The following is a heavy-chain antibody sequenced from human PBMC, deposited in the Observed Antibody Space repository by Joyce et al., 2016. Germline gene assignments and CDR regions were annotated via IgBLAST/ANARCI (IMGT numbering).Heavy chain of an antibody. CDR2: IYGHGNP. J-gene: IGHJ3*01. CDR1: GASISSHY. Sequence: QVHLQESGPGLVKPSETLSLICSVSGASISSHYRSWIRQPAGKSPEWIGRIYGHGNPKYNPSLQNRVTMSVDTFKNQFSLKLTSVSAADTATYYCARFVAYCYTDNCYDVFDFWGQGTRVTVSS. V-gene: IGHV4-4*07. CDR3: ARFVAYCYTDNCYDVFDF. D-gene: IGHD2-21*01.